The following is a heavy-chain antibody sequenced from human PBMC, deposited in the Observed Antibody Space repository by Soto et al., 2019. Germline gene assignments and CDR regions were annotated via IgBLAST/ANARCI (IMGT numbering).Heavy chain of an antibody. D-gene: IGHD2-15*01. V-gene: IGHV5-51*01. J-gene: IGHJ4*02. CDR3: ARPPLPGYSIHFNS. CDR2: VYPRDSDT. CDR1: GYIFIDYW. Sequence: GESLKIYCKASGYIFIDYWIGWVRQMPGKGLEWMGIVYPRDSDTRYSPSFQGQVTISADRSTGTAFLQWRSLKASDTALYYCARPPLPGYSIHFNSWGQGTLVTVS.